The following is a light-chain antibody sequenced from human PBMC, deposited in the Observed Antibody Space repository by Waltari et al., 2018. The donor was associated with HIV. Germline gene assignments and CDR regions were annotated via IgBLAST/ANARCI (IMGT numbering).Light chain of an antibody. V-gene: IGLV1-47*01. CDR1: SSNIERNY. J-gene: IGLJ3*02. CDR2: KDN. CDR3: AVWDESLDGWL. Sequence: QSELTQSPSASGTPGQRITISCSGSSSNIERNYVYWYKQFPGATPKGLIYKDNARPSGVPDRISGSKSGTSASLLISGLRSDDEADYYCAVWDESLDGWLFGGGTKLTVL.